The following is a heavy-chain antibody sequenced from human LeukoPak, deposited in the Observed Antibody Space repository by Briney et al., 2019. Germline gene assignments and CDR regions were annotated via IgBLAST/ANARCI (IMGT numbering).Heavy chain of an antibody. J-gene: IGHJ4*02. V-gene: IGHV4-39*07. CDR1: GGSISSSSYY. Sequence: PSETLSLTCTVSGGSISSSSYYWGWIRQPPGTGLEWIGSIYYSGSTYYNPSLKSRVTISVDTSKNQFSLKLSSVTAADTAVYYCASLQYHSSGYYYYFDYWGQGTLVTVSS. CDR3: ASLQYHSSGYYYYFDY. D-gene: IGHD3-22*01. CDR2: IYYSGST.